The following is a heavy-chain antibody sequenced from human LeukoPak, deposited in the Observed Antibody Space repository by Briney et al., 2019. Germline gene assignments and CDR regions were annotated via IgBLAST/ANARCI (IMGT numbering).Heavy chain of an antibody. Sequence: GRSLSLSCAASAFTFSTYWMACVRQAPGKGLEWVANIKGDESARHQADSVKGRFTISRDNTQNSVYLQMSNLRGDDTAVYYCARDVVGSLDYWGQGTLVTVSS. V-gene: IGHV3-7*01. CDR3: ARDVVGSLDY. J-gene: IGHJ4*02. CDR1: AFTFSTYW. CDR2: IKGDESAR. D-gene: IGHD1-26*01.